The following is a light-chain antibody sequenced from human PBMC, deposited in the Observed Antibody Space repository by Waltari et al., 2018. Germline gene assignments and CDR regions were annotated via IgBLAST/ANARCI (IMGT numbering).Light chain of an antibody. CDR2: EVT. J-gene: IGLJ1*01. CDR1: NSDVGAYNY. Sequence: QSVLTQPPSATGSPGQSVTISCTGPNSDVGAYNYFSWYQHHPGKVPKLLIYEVTKRPSGVPDRCSGSKSGNTASLTVSGLQADDEADYYCSSYAHNNHFVFGTGTKVTVL. V-gene: IGLV2-8*01. CDR3: SSYAHNNHFV.